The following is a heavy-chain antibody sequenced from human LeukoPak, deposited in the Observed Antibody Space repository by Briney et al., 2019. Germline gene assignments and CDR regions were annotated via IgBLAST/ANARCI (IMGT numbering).Heavy chain of an antibody. Sequence: ASVTVSCKASGYTFTSYYMHWVRQAPGQGLEWMGIINPNGGSTSYAQKFQGRVTMTRDTATSTVYMELSSLRSEDTAVYYCARDFGYCSSTSCYRDYYYYMDVWGKGTTVTVSS. V-gene: IGHV1-46*03. J-gene: IGHJ6*03. CDR1: GYTFTSYY. CDR2: INPNGGST. CDR3: ARDFGYCSSTSCYRDYYYYMDV. D-gene: IGHD2-2*03.